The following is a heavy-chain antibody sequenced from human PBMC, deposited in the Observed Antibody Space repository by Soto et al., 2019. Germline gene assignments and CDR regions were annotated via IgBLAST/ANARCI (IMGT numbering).Heavy chain of an antibody. D-gene: IGHD2-15*01. CDR3: ARDRVGYCSGGSCYYYGMDV. J-gene: IGHJ6*02. Sequence: QVQLVESGGGVVQPGRSLRLSCAASGFTFSSYGMHWVRQAPGKGLEWVAVIWYDGSNKYYADSVKGRFTISRDNSKNTLYLQMNSLRAEDTAVYYCARDRVGYCSGGSCYYYGMDVWGQGTTGTVSS. CDR2: IWYDGSNK. CDR1: GFTFSSYG. V-gene: IGHV3-33*01.